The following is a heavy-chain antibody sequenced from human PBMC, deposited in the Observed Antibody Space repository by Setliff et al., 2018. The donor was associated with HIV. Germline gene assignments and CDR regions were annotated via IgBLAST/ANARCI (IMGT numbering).Heavy chain of an antibody. CDR2: IYYSGST. J-gene: IGHJ3*02. Sequence: SETLSLTCTVSGGSISSSSYYWGWIRQPPGKGLEWIGSIYYSGSTNYNPSLKSRVTISVDTSKNQFSLKLSSVTAADTAVYYCARDPILVAKGAFDIWGQGTMVTVSS. V-gene: IGHV4-39*07. CDR3: ARDPILVAKGAFDI. D-gene: IGHD3-22*01. CDR1: GGSISSSSYY.